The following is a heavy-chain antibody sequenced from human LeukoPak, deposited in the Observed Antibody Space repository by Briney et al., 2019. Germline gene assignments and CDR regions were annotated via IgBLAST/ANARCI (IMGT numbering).Heavy chain of an antibody. J-gene: IGHJ4*02. V-gene: IGHV3-30*18. CDR3: AKGSLGGSWYKFLIDY. CDR2: ISYDGSNK. D-gene: IGHD6-13*01. CDR1: GFTFSSYG. Sequence: GRSLRLSCAASGFTFSSYGMHWVRQAPGKGLEWVAVISYDGSNKYYADSVKGRFTISRDNSKNTLYLQMNSLRAEDTAVYYCAKGSLGGSWYKFLIDYCGQGTLATVSS.